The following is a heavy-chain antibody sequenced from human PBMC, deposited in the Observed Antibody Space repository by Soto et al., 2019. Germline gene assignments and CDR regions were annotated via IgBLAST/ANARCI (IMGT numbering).Heavy chain of an antibody. CDR3: AGDKGYGSDTRCPDFDY. D-gene: IGHD2-15*01. Sequence: QVQLVQSGAEVKKPGSSVKVSCKASGGTLSSYTFSWVRQAPGQGLEGMGRVIPNLGVTNYAKKFQGRFTIVADTSTSTAHMVLNSLRYEDTAVYYCAGDKGYGSDTRCPDFDYWGQGTLVTVSS. CDR2: VIPNLGVT. V-gene: IGHV1-69*02. CDR1: GGTLSSYT. J-gene: IGHJ4*02.